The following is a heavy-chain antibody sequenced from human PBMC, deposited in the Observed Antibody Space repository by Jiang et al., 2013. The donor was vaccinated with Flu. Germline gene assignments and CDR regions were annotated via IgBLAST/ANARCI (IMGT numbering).Heavy chain of an antibody. J-gene: IGHJ6*02. CDR1: GGSVQWFL. V-gene: IGHV4-34*01. CDR2: VTHRGNA. CDR3: ASLLRFYTYSGVDV. D-gene: IGHD3-9*01. Sequence: CAVYGGSVQWFLLGLGFASPRGRGLGVDWGRVTHRGNANYNPSLKSRVTMSLDASKNQFSLNLFSVTDADTAVYYCASLLRFYTYSGVDVWAGGPRSPS.